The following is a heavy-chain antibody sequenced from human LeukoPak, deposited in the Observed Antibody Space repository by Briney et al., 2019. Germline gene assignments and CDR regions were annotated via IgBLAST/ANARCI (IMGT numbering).Heavy chain of an antibody. V-gene: IGHV3-15*01. CDR3: TRDREVAGPDS. J-gene: IGHJ4*02. D-gene: IGHD6-19*01. Sequence: EGSLRLSCAASGFTFRNAWMSWVRQAPGRGLEWVGRIKSKVDGGTADYAAVVGGRFTISRDDSENTLSLQMSSLRTDDTAVYYCTRDREVAGPDSWGQGTLVTVSS. CDR2: IKSKVDGGTA. CDR1: GFTFRNAW.